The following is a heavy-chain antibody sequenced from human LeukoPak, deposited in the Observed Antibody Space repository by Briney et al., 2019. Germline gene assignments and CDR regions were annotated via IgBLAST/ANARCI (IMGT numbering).Heavy chain of an antibody. J-gene: IGHJ6*03. D-gene: IGHD7-27*01. CDR1: GFTVSSNY. Sequence: GGSLRLSCAASGFTVSSNYMSWVRQAPGKGLGWDSAIYSGGSTYYADSVKGRFTISRDNSKNTLYLQMNSLRAEDTAVYYCARARWGSGYYYYYMDVWGKGTTVIVSS. CDR3: ARARWGSGYYYYYMDV. V-gene: IGHV3-53*01. CDR2: IYSGGST.